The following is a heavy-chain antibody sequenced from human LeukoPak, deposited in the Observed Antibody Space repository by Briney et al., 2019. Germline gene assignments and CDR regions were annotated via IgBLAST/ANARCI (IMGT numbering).Heavy chain of an antibody. CDR2: ISYDGSNK. D-gene: IGHD2-2*01. CDR1: GFTFSSYA. Sequence: GRSLRLSCAASGFTFSSYAMHWVRQAPGKGLEWVAVISYDGSNKYYADSVKGRFTISRDNPKKTLYLEMSSLRAEDTAVYYCAGDPSSSWTYLDIWGQGTLVTVSS. CDR3: AGDPSSSWTYLDI. V-gene: IGHV3-30-3*01. J-gene: IGHJ4*02.